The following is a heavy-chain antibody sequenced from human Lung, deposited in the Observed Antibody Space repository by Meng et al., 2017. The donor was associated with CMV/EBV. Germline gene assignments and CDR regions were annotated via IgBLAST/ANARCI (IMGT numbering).Heavy chain of an antibody. D-gene: IGHD1-7*01. J-gene: IGHJ4*02. CDR2: IWHGGNT. CDR3: ARGELALGFDS. Sequence: CCVTGGSISGRPWWNWVRQPPGKGLEWIGEIWHGGNTNYNVTLKSRVTLSIDKSNNQFSLKLNSVTAADTAVYFCARGELALGFDSWGQGILVTVSS. CDR1: GGSISGRPW. V-gene: IGHV4-4*01.